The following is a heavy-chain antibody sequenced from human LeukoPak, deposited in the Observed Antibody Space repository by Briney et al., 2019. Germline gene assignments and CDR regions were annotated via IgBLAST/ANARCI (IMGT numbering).Heavy chain of an antibody. V-gene: IGHV4-59*01. CDR1: GGSISSYY. Sequence: SETLSLTCTVSGGSISSYYWSWIRQPPGKGLEWIGYIYYSGSTNYNPSLKSRVTISVDTSKNQFSLKLSSVTAADTAVCYCARESYDSFDYWGQGTLVTVSS. CDR2: IYYSGST. D-gene: IGHD3-22*01. J-gene: IGHJ4*02. CDR3: ARESYDSFDY.